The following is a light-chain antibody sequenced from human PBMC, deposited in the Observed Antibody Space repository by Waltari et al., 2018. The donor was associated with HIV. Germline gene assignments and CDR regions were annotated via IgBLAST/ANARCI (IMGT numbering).Light chain of an antibody. CDR2: DST. CDR1: TLRSYY. CDR3: NSRDSSDTSYV. J-gene: IGLJ1*01. Sequence: SSDLTQDPAVSVALGETVRITCRGDTLRSYYAARYQQKPGQAPILVIYDSTNRPSGIPDRFSGSTSGGTASLTITGAQAEDEADYYCNSRDSSDTSYVFGPGTYVTVL. V-gene: IGLV3-19*01.